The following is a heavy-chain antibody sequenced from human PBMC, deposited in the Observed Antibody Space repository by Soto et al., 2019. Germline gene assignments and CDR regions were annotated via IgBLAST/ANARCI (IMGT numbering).Heavy chain of an antibody. CDR3: AKEEDYYGSGSSDY. CDR2: ISGSGGST. D-gene: IGHD3-10*01. Sequence: LRLSCAASGFTFSSYAMSWVRQAPGKGLEWVSAISGSGGSTYYADSVKGRFTISRDNSKNTLYLQMNSLRAEDTAVYYCAKEEDYYGSGSSDYWGQGTLVTVSS. J-gene: IGHJ4*02. CDR1: GFTFSSYA. V-gene: IGHV3-23*01.